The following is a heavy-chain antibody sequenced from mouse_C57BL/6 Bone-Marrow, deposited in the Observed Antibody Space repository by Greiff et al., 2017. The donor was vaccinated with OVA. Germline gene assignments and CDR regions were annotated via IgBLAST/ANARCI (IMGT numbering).Heavy chain of an antibody. CDR3: ARSGITTVVAPAY. V-gene: IGHV5-17*01. J-gene: IGHJ3*01. Sequence: EVNVVESGGGLVKPGGSLKLSCAASGFTFSDYGMHWVRQAPEKGLEWVAYISSGSSTIYYADTVKGRFTISRDNAKNTLFLQMTSLRSEDTAMYYCARSGITTVVAPAYWGQGTLVTVSA. CDR1: GFTFSDYG. CDR2: ISSGSSTI. D-gene: IGHD1-1*01.